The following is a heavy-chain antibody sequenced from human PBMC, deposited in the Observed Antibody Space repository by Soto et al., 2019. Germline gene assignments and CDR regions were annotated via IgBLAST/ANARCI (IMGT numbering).Heavy chain of an antibody. CDR1: GFTFSSYA. J-gene: IGHJ4*02. Sequence: EVHLLDSGGDLVQPGGSLRLSCAASGFTFSSYAMSWVRQAPGKGLEWVSIISASGVTTYYADSVKGRFTISRDNSKNTLFMYMSSLRAEATAVYYCARKSGSYEYYFDYWGQGTLVTVSS. V-gene: IGHV3-23*01. D-gene: IGHD1-26*01. CDR2: ISASGVTT. CDR3: ARKSGSYEYYFDY.